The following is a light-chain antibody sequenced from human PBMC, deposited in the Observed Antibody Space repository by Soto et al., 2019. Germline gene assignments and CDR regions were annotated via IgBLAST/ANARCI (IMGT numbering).Light chain of an antibody. J-gene: IGKJ4*01. Sequence: DIQMTQSPSSLSASVGDRVSITCRASQTIRNFLNWYQQKPGTAPRLLIHTTSSLQSGVPAMFSGSGSGTDFTLTISSLQPEDFATSSCQQSSSTPQTFGGGTKVEI. CDR2: TTS. CDR1: QTIRNF. CDR3: QQSSSTPQT. V-gene: IGKV1-39*01.